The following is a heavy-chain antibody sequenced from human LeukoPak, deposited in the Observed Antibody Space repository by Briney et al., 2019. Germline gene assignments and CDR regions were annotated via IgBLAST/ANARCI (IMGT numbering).Heavy chain of an antibody. Sequence: SQTLSLTCDISGDSVSSNNGAWNWIRQSPSRGLEWLGRTYYRSKWYNDYAGSLNGRITISPDTSKNQFSLHLNSVTPKDTAVYYCARDLGNTGWYTFDYWGQGILVTVSS. D-gene: IGHD6-19*01. V-gene: IGHV6-1*01. CDR1: GDSVSSNNGA. CDR2: TYYRSKWYN. CDR3: ARDLGNTGWYTFDY. J-gene: IGHJ4*02.